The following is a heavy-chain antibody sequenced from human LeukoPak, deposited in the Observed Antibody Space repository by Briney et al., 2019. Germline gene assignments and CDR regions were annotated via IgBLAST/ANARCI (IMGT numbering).Heavy chain of an antibody. Sequence: ASVKVSCKASGYTFTCYYMHWVRQAPGQGLEWMGRINPNSGGTNYAQKFQGRVTMTRDTSISTAYMELSRLRSDDTAVYYCAEDTAIGGGLDYWGQGTLVTVSS. J-gene: IGHJ4*02. CDR2: INPNSGGT. CDR1: GYTFTCYY. D-gene: IGHD5-18*01. CDR3: AEDTAIGGGLDY. V-gene: IGHV1-2*06.